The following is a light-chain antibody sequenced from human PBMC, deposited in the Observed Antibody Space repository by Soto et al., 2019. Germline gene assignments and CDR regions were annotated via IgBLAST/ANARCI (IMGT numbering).Light chain of an antibody. J-gene: IGLJ1*01. V-gene: IGLV2-14*01. CDR1: SSNIGMYKY. Sequence: SVLTQPAPVSGSPGKSIAISCTGSSSNIGMYKYFSWYQQHPGKVPKLNIYEVTNRPSGVSNRFSGSKSGNTTSLTISGLQAEDEAEYYCSSYTNINTRACVFGTGTKVTV. CDR3: SSYTNINTRACV. CDR2: EVT.